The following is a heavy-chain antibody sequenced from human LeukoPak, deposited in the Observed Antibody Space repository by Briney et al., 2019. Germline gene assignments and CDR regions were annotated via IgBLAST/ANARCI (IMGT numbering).Heavy chain of an antibody. CDR2: IYYSGGT. CDR3: AKGHGSGTFYRGLFDS. V-gene: IGHV4-59*01. D-gene: IGHD3-10*01. CDR1: GASFGTNY. Sequence: SETLSLTCSVSGASFGTNYWSWIRQAPGKGLEWIGYIYYSGGTNYNPSLKGRVTISADTSKNQFYLNLRSVTAADTAVYYCAKGHGSGTFYRGLFDSWGQGIPVTVSS. J-gene: IGHJ4*02.